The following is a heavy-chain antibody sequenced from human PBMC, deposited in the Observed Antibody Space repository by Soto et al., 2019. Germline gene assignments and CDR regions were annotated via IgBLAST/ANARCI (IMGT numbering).Heavy chain of an antibody. D-gene: IGHD3-10*01. V-gene: IGHV3-74*01. CDR1: GFTFSSYW. Sequence: HPGGSLRLSCAASGFTFSSYWMHWVRQAPGKGLVWVSRINSDGSSTSYADSVKGRFTISRDNAKNTLYLQMNSLRAEDTAVYYCARVNFGYYYYGMDVWGQGTTVTVSS. CDR3: ARVNFGYYYYGMDV. CDR2: INSDGSST. J-gene: IGHJ6*02.